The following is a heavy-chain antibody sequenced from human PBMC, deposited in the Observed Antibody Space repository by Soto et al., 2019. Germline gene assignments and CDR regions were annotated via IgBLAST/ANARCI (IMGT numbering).Heavy chain of an antibody. CDR3: ERDLIFFERLSLYGDAFDI. CDR1: GGSISSSNW. V-gene: IGHV4-4*02. J-gene: IGHJ3*02. CDR2: IYHSGST. D-gene: IGHD3-3*01. Sequence: SETLSLTCAVSGGSISSSNWWSWVRQPPGKGLEWIGEIYHSGSTNYNPSLKSRVTISVAKSKNQFSLKLSSVSAADTAVYYCERDLIFFERLSLYGDAFDIWGQGTMVTVSS.